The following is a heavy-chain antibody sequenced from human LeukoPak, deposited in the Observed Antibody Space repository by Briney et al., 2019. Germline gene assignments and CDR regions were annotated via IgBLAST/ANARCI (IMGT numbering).Heavy chain of an antibody. CDR3: ASSLRFLETFDY. V-gene: IGHV5-51*01. D-gene: IGHD3-3*01. CDR2: IYPGDSDT. CDR1: GYSFTSYW. Sequence: GESLKISCKGSGYSFTSYWIGWVRQMTGKVLEWMGIIYPGDSDTRYSPSFQGQVTISADKSISTAYLQWSSLKASDTAMYYRASSLRFLETFDYWGQGTLVTVSS. J-gene: IGHJ4*02.